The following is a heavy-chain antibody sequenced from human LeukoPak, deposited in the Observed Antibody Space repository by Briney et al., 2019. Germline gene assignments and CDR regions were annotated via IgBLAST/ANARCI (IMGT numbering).Heavy chain of an antibody. J-gene: IGHJ4*02. V-gene: IGHV1-3*01. Sequence: ASVKVSCKASGYTFTSYAMHWVRQAPGQRLEWMGWINAGNGNTKYSQKFQGRVTITRDTSASTAYMELSSLRSEDTAVYYCARDSSSGTFDYWGQGTLVPVSS. CDR2: INAGNGNT. CDR1: GYTFTSYA. D-gene: IGHD1-26*01. CDR3: ARDSSSGTFDY.